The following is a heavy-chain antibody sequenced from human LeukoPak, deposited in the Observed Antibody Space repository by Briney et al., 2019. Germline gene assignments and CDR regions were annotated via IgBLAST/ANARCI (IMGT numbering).Heavy chain of an antibody. CDR2: IIPILGIA. CDR1: GGTFSSYA. V-gene: IGHV1-69*04. Sequence: GASVKVSCKASGGTFSSYAISWVRQAPGQGLEWMGRIIPILGIANYAQKFQGRVAITADKSMSTAYMELSSLRSEDTAVYYCARSRPDYYDSSGKWGQGTLVTVSS. D-gene: IGHD3-22*01. J-gene: IGHJ4*02. CDR3: ARSRPDYYDSSGK.